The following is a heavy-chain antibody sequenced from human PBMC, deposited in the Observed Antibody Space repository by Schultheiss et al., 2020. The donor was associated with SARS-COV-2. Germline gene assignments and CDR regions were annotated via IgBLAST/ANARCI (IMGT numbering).Heavy chain of an antibody. CDR3: AREEGYCSGGSCYPEYFHH. CDR2: SRNKANSYST. J-gene: IGHJ1*01. V-gene: IGHV3-72*01. Sequence: GSLRLSCAASGFTFSDHYMDWVRQAPGKGLEWVGRSRNKANSYSTEYAPSVKGRFTISRDDSKNSLYLQMNSLKTEDTAVYYCAREEGYCSGGSCYPEYFHHWGQGTLVTVSS. D-gene: IGHD2-15*01. CDR1: GFTFSDHY.